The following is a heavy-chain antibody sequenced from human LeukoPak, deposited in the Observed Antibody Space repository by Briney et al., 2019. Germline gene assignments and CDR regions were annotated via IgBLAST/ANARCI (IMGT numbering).Heavy chain of an antibody. V-gene: IGHV3-7*01. Sequence: GGSLRLSCAASGFTFRSYWMSWVRQAPGKGLEWVANIKQDGSEKYYVDSVKGRFTISRDNAKNSLYLQMNSLRAEDTAVYYCAKDPYPWGQGTLVTVSS. CDR1: GFTFRSYW. J-gene: IGHJ5*02. CDR2: IKQDGSEK. CDR3: AKDPYP.